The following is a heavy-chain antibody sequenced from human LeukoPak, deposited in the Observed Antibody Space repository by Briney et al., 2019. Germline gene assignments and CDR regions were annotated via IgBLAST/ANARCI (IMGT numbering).Heavy chain of an antibody. Sequence: GGSLRLSCAGSDFSFITYAMSWVRQAPGKGLEWVSTITGRGDATYYADSVKGRFTISRDNAKNSLFLQMNSLRDDDTAVYYCTTLTGYLAWPSYWGQGTLVTVSS. D-gene: IGHD2-8*02. V-gene: IGHV3-23*01. CDR3: TTLTGYLAWPSY. J-gene: IGHJ4*02. CDR2: ITGRGDAT. CDR1: DFSFITYA.